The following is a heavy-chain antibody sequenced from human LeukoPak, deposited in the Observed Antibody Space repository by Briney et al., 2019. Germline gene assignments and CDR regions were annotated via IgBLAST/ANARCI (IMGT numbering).Heavy chain of an antibody. CDR2: ISGSGYST. Sequence: QPGGSLRLSCAASGFTFSSHAMSWVRQAPGKGLGWVASISGSGYSTYYADSVKGRFTISTDNSKNTVFLHMNSPRAEDTAVYYCAKATYSSSWNLYFDFWGQGTLVTVSS. CDR1: GFTFSSHA. D-gene: IGHD6-13*01. J-gene: IGHJ4*02. CDR3: AKATYSSSWNLYFDF. V-gene: IGHV3-23*01.